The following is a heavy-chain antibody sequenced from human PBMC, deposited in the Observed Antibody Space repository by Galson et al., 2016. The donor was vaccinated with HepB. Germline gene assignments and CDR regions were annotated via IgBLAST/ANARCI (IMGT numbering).Heavy chain of an antibody. CDR1: GFTVSSNY. J-gene: IGHJ4*02. V-gene: IGHV3-53*01. D-gene: IGHD3-10*02. Sequence: LRLSCAASGFTVSSNYMSWVRQAPGKGLEWVSLINTNDGRTYADSVQGRFTISRDTSKNTLYLQMDSLRPEDTAVYYCVRENWYHYILWGQGTQVTVSS. CDR2: INTNDGR. CDR3: VRENWYHYIL.